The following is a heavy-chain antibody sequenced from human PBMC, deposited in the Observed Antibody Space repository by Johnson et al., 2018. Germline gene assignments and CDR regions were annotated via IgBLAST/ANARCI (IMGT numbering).Heavy chain of an antibody. D-gene: IGHD1-7*01. CDR1: GFTFSSYG. Sequence: QVQLVESGGGVVQXGRSLRLXCAASGFTFSSYGMHWVRQAPGKGLEWVAVIWYDGSNKYYADSVKGRFTISRDNSKNPLYLQMNSLRAEDTAVYYCARERLELPPSYYGMDVWGQGTTVTVSS. J-gene: IGHJ6*02. CDR2: IWYDGSNK. CDR3: ARERLELPPSYYGMDV. V-gene: IGHV3-33*01.